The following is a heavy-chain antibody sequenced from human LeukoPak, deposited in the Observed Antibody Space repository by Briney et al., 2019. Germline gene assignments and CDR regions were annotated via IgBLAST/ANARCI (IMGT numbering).Heavy chain of an antibody. CDR2: IYRSGGT. CDR3: ARDSNGPAF. CDR1: GFTVTDNY. D-gene: IGHD6-19*01. V-gene: IGHV3-53*01. Sequence: PGGSLRLSCAASGFTVTDNYMSWVRQAPGKGLEWVSVIYRSGGTFYSDSVKGRFTISRDFSRNTLYLQMNSLRADGTAVYYCARDSNGPAFWGQGTLVTVSS. J-gene: IGHJ4*02.